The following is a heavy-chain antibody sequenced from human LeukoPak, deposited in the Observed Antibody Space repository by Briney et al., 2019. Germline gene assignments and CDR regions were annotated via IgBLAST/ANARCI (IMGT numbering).Heavy chain of an antibody. D-gene: IGHD3-3*02. CDR3: ARVIIFGDNRGFDY. CDR1: GGSISSGAYS. V-gene: IGHV4-61*08. CDR2: IYNSGNT. Sequence: SSETLSLTCAVSGGSISSGAYSWSWIRQPPGKGLEWIGNIYNSGNTNYNPSLKSRVTISVDTSKNQFSLKLSSVTAADTAVYYCARVIIFGDNRGFDYWGQGTLVTVSS. J-gene: IGHJ4*02.